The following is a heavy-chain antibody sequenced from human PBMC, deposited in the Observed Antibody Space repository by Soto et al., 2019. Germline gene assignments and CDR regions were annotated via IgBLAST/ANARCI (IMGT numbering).Heavy chain of an antibody. Sequence: QVQLVQSGAEVKKPGSSVKVSCKASGGTFSSYAISWVRQAPGQGLEWMGGIIPIFGTANYAQKFQGRVTITADNSTSTAYMELSSLRSEDTAVYYCARGSRFLEWLTPFSYYYYGMDVWGQGTTVTVSS. D-gene: IGHD3-3*01. CDR3: ARGSRFLEWLTPFSYYYYGMDV. CDR2: IIPIFGTA. V-gene: IGHV1-69*06. CDR1: GGTFSSYA. J-gene: IGHJ6*02.